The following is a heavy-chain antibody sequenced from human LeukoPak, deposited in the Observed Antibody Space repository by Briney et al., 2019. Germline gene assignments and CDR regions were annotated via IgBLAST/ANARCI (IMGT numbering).Heavy chain of an antibody. CDR3: AKPRTTGLGWAQFDY. Sequence: GGSLRLSCAASGFTFSSFAMTWVRQAPGRGLEWVSGFDGNGPNTYYADSVKGRWTISRDNSRNTLYLEMNSLRPEDTAIYYCAKPRTTGLGWAQFDYWGQGSLVTVSS. CDR1: GFTFSSFA. V-gene: IGHV3-23*01. D-gene: IGHD2-8*02. J-gene: IGHJ4*02. CDR2: FDGNGPNT.